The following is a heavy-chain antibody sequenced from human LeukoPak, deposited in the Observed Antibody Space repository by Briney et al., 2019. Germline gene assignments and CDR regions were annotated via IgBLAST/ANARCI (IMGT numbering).Heavy chain of an antibody. V-gene: IGHV1-69*13. Sequence: SVKVSCKASGGTFSSYAISWVRQAPGQGLEWMGGIIPIFGTTNYAQKFQGRVTITADESTSTAYMELSSLRSEDTAVYYCARGPHFTPYYFDYWGQGTLVTVSS. CDR1: GGTFSSYA. J-gene: IGHJ4*02. CDR2: IIPIFGTT. CDR3: ARGPHFTPYYFDY. D-gene: IGHD3-3*02.